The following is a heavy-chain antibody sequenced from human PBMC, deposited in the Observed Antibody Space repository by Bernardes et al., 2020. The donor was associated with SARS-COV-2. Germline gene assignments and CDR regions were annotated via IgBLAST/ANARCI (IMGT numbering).Heavy chain of an antibody. V-gene: IGHV1-69*04. CDR1: GGTFSSYT. Sequence: SVKVSCKASGGTFSSYTISWVRQAPGQGLEWMGRIIPILGIANYAQKFQGRVTITADKSTSTAYMELSSLRSEDTAVYYCARDLVGIAAAGPYSLQGGNWFDPWGQGTLVTVSS. CDR3: ARDLVGIAAAGPYSLQGGNWFDP. CDR2: IIPILGIA. D-gene: IGHD6-13*01. J-gene: IGHJ5*02.